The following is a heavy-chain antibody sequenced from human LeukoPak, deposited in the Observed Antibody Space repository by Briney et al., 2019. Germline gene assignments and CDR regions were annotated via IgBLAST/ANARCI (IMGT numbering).Heavy chain of an antibody. V-gene: IGHV3-23*01. CDR1: GFTFSNYP. CDR2: ITDGDGDST. J-gene: IGHJ6*02. Sequence: GGSLRLSCAASGFTFSNYPMTWVRQAPGKGLEWVSVITDGDGDSTFYADSVRGRFTISRDNSKSTLYLQMNTLRAEDTAVYYCAKAYDSSGFARTLQRPMDVWGQGTTVTVSS. CDR3: AKAYDSSGFARTLQRPMDV. D-gene: IGHD3-22*01.